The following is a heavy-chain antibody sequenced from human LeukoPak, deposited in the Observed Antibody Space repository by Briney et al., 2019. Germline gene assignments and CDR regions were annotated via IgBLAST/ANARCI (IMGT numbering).Heavy chain of an antibody. CDR3: ARGLYCTNGVCPYYFDY. CDR1: GGSISSSSYY. V-gene: IGHV4-39*01. CDR2: IYYSGST. Sequence: PSETLSLTCTVSGGSISSSSYYWGWIRQPPGKGLEWIGSIYYSGSTYYNPSLKSRVTISVDTSKNQFSLKLSSVPAADTAIYYCARGLYCTNGVCPYYFDYWGQGTLVTVSS. J-gene: IGHJ4*02. D-gene: IGHD2-8*01.